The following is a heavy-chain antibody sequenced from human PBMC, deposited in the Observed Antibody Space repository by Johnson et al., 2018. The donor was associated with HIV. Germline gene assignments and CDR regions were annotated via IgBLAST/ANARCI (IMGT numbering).Heavy chain of an antibody. J-gene: IGHJ3*02. CDR2: ISGGST. D-gene: IGHD7-27*01. CDR1: GFTVSSNE. CDR3: ARGLRWGLHDGFDI. Sequence: EVQLVESRGVLVQPGGSLRLSCAASGFTVSSNEMSWVRQAPGKGLEWVSSISGGSTYYADSRKGRFTISRDNSKNTLYLQMNSLRAEDTAVYYCARGLRWGLHDGFDIWGQGTMVTVSS. V-gene: IGHV3-38-3*01.